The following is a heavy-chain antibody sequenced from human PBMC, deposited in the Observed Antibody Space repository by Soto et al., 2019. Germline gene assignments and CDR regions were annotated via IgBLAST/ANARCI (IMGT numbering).Heavy chain of an antibody. Sequence: SLRLSCAASGFTFSSYGMHWVRQAPGKGLEWVAIIWYDGNNKYYADSVKGRFTISRDNSKNTLYLQMNSLRAEDTAVYYCARGGIEAPAGNNHYYYYGMDVWGQGTTVTVSS. V-gene: IGHV3-33*01. CDR1: GFTFSSYG. J-gene: IGHJ6*02. CDR2: IWYDGNNK. CDR3: ARGGIEAPAGNNHYYYYGMDV. D-gene: IGHD6-13*01.